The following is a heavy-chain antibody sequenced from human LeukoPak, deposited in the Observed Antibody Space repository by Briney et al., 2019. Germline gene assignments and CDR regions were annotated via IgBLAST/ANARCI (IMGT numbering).Heavy chain of an antibody. CDR1: GFTFSSYW. D-gene: IGHD6-6*01. CDR3: ARGEYIGSSGTLDY. J-gene: IGHJ4*02. Sequence: PGGSLRLSCAASGFTFSSYWMHWVRQAPGEGLVWVSRMNSDGSSTSYADSVKGRFTISRDNAKNTLYLQMSSLRAEDTAVYYCARGEYIGSSGTLDYWGQGTLVTVSS. V-gene: IGHV3-74*01. CDR2: MNSDGSST.